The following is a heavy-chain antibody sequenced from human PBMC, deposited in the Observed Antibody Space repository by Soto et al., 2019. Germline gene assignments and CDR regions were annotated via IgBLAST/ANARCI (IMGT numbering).Heavy chain of an antibody. CDR1: GFTFSGYA. Sequence: EVQLLDSGGGLVQPGGSLRLSCAASGFTFSGYALTWVRQAPGKGLEWVSAISGGGDATFYADSVKGRFTIYRDNSKNTLYLQMNTLRAEDTAVYYCARKVSGSTGRPDLWYFDLWGRGTLVTVSS. J-gene: IGHJ2*01. CDR3: ARKVSGSTGRPDLWYFDL. D-gene: IGHD3-10*01. V-gene: IGHV3-23*01. CDR2: ISGGGDAT.